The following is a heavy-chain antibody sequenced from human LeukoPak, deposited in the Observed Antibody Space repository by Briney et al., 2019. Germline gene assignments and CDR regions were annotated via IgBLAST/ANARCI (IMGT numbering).Heavy chain of an antibody. J-gene: IGHJ3*02. Sequence: SETLSLTCTVSGGSISSYYWSWIRQPPGKGLEWIGYIYYSGSTNYNPSLKSRVTISVDTSKNQFSLKLSSVTAADTAVYYCARVVTTGKAFDIWGQGTMVTVSS. CDR2: IYYSGST. D-gene: IGHD1-14*01. V-gene: IGHV4-59*01. CDR1: GGSISSYY. CDR3: ARVVTTGKAFDI.